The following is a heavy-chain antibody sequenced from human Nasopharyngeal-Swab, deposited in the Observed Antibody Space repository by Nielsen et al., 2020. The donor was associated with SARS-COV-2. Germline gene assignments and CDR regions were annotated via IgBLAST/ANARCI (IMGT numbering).Heavy chain of an antibody. V-gene: IGHV1-18*01. J-gene: IGHJ6*02. CDR2: ISAYNGNT. Sequence: ASVKVSCKASGYTFTSYGISWVRQATGQGLAWMGWISAYNGNTNYAQQLQGRVTMTTDTSTNTAYMELRSLRSDDTAVYYCATSSDTSMDYYYYGMDVWGQGTTVTVSS. CDR1: GYTFTSYG. CDR3: ATSSDTSMDYYYYGMDV. D-gene: IGHD5-18*01.